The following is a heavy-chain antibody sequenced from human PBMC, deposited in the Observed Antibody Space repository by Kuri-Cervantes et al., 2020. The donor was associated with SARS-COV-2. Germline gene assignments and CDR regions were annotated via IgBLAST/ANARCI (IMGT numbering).Heavy chain of an antibody. CDR2: INHSGST. CDR3: ARLHGDYVSLYYYYMDV. CDR1: GGSFSGYY. V-gene: IGHV4-34*01. J-gene: IGHJ6*03. D-gene: IGHD4-17*01. Sequence: SETLSLTCAVYGGSFSGYYWSWIRQPPGKGLEWIGEINHSGSTNYNPSLKSRVTISVDTSKNQFSLKLSSVTAADTAVYYCARLHGDYVSLYYYYMDVWGKGTTVTVSS.